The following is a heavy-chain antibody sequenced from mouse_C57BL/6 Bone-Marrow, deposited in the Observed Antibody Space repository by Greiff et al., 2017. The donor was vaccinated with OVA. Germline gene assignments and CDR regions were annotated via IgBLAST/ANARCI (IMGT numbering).Heavy chain of an antibody. CDR2: IDPSDSYT. V-gene: IGHV1-69*01. D-gene: IGHD1-1*01. Sequence: QVQLQQPGAELVMPGASVKLSCKASGYTFTSYWMHWVKQRPGQGLEWIGEIDPSDSYTNYNQKFKGKSTLTVDKSSSTVYMQLSSLTSEDSAVYYCARSRVYYGSSYVFDYWGQGTTLTVSS. CDR1: GYTFTSYW. CDR3: ARSRVYYGSSYVFDY. J-gene: IGHJ2*01.